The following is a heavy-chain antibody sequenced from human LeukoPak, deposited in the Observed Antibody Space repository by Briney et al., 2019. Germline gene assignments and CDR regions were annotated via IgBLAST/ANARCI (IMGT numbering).Heavy chain of an antibody. CDR2: IYYSGST. V-gene: IGHV4-59*12. J-gene: IGHJ6*02. CDR3: ATVITGSGMDV. Sequence: SETLSLTCTVSGGSISSYYWSWIRQPPGKGLEWIGYIYYSGSTNYNPSLKSRVTISVDTSKNQFSLKLSSVTAADTAVYYCATVITGSGMDVWGQGTTVTVSS. D-gene: IGHD1-20*01. CDR1: GGSISSYY.